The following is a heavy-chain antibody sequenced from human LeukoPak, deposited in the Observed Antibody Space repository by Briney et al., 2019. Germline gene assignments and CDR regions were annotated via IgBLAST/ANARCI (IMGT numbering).Heavy chain of an antibody. CDR2: ISSSSSYI. V-gene: IGHV3-21*01. Sequence: GGSLRLSCAASGFTFSSYSMNWVRQAPGKGLEWVSSISSSSSYIYYADSVKGRFTISRDNAKNSLYLQMNSLRAEDTAVYYCARHAYGDYASWFDPWGQGTLVTVSS. CDR3: ARHAYGDYASWFDP. J-gene: IGHJ5*02. CDR1: GFTFSSYS. D-gene: IGHD4-17*01.